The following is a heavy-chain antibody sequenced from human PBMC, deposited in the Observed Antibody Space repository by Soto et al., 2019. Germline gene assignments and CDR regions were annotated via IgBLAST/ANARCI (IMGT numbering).Heavy chain of an antibody. CDR3: ARLAPCNSEICYSRPLAY. CDR1: GYTFATYG. D-gene: IGHD2-15*01. J-gene: IGHJ4*02. CDR2: ITPSNGDT. Sequence: QVQLLQSGFEVKKPGASVKVSCKASGYTFATYGIGWVRQAPGQGLEWMGWITPSNGDTNYAQKLQGRVTMTTDTSTSTAYMEVRSLRSDDTAVYYCARLAPCNSEICYSRPLAYWGQGTLVTVSS. V-gene: IGHV1-18*01.